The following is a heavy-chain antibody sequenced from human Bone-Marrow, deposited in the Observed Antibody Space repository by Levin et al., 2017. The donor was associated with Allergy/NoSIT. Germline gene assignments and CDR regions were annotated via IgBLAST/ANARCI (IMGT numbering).Heavy chain of an antibody. J-gene: IGHJ6*02. D-gene: IGHD4-11*01. CDR3: ARDTVNNGMDV. CDR2: VDWDDDK. V-gene: IGHV2-70*18. CDR1: GFSLNTNGFS. Sequence: LTCTFGGFSLNTNGFSVSWVRQSPGKGLEWLALVDWDDDKFYSTSLEPRLSISKDTSKNQVVLTMTNMDPEDTGTYYCARDTVNNGMDVWGQGTTVTVSS.